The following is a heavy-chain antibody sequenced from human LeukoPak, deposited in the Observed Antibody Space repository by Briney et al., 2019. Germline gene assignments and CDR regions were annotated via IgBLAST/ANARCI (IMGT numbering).Heavy chain of an antibody. V-gene: IGHV4-31*03. J-gene: IGHJ4*02. CDR3: ARYKYSDFDY. D-gene: IGHD5-18*01. CDR1: GGSISSGGYY. CDR2: IYYSGST. Sequence: SETLSLTCTVSGGSISSGGYYWSWIRQHPGKGLEWIGYIYYSGSTYYNPSLKSRVTISVDTSKNQFSLKLSSVTAADTAVYYCARYKYSDFDYWGQGTLVTVSS.